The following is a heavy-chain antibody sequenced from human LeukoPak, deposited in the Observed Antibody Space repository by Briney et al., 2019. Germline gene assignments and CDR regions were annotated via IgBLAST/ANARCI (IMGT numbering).Heavy chain of an antibody. J-gene: IGHJ4*02. Sequence: ASVKVSCKASGYTFTRYSMNWVRQAPGQGLEWVGIIFPSGGSTVYGQKFQGRVTMTRDTSTSTVYMELSSLSSEDTALYYCARRYSGYAGDYWGQGTLVTVSS. CDR3: ARRYSGYAGDY. CDR1: GYTFTRYS. V-gene: IGHV1-46*01. D-gene: IGHD5-12*01. CDR2: IFPSGGST.